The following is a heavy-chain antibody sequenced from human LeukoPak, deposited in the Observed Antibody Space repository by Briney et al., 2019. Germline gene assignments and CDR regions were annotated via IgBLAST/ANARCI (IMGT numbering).Heavy chain of an antibody. J-gene: IGHJ4*02. CDR1: GGSISSYY. Sequence: SETLSLTYTVSGGSISSYYWSWIRQPAGKGLEWIGRIYTSGSTNYNPSLKSRVTISRDTSKNQFSLKLSSVTAADTAVYYCARAVELPGRGWSKMFDYWGQGTLVTVSS. V-gene: IGHV4-4*07. CDR2: IYTSGST. CDR3: ARAVELPGRGWSKMFDY. D-gene: IGHD6-19*01.